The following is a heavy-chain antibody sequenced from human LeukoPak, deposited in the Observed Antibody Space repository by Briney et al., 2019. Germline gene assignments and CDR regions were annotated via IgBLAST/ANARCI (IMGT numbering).Heavy chain of an antibody. V-gene: IGHV1-3*01. CDR3: ARAMDRTIFGVVIYYYGMDV. J-gene: IGHJ6*02. CDR1: GYTFTTYA. CDR2: INAGNGNT. D-gene: IGHD3-3*01. Sequence: ASVKVSCKASGYTFTTYAIQWVRQAPGQRLEWMGWINAGNGNTKYSQKFQGRVTITRDTSASTAYMELSSLRSEDTAVYYCARAMDRTIFGVVIYYYGMDVWGQGTTVTVSS.